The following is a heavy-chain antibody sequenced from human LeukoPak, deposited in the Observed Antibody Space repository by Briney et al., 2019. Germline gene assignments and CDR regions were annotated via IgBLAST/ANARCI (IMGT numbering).Heavy chain of an antibody. Sequence: PSETLSLTCAVSGSSITSNYCWAWFRQPPGKGLEWIATIYHSWGIYFNPSLKSRVSISLDASNNQFFLKLASVTAADTAIYYCARNVTAGFFDYWSQGILITVSS. J-gene: IGHJ4*02. D-gene: IGHD1-1*01. CDR2: IYHSWGI. CDR3: ARNVTAGFFDY. V-gene: IGHV4-38-2*01. CDR1: GSSITSNYC.